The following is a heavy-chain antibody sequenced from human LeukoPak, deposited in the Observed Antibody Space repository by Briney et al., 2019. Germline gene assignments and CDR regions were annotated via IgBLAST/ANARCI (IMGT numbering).Heavy chain of an antibody. J-gene: IGHJ4*02. CDR3: ARWFSTGRGFFDY. D-gene: IGHD6-19*01. CDR2: ISSSSSYI. CDR1: GFTFSSYN. V-gene: IGHV3-21*01. Sequence: GGSLRLSCAASGFTFSSYNMNWVRQAPGKGLEWVSFISSSSSYIYYSDSVKGRFTISRDNAKNSLYLQMNSLRAEDTAVYYCARWFSTGRGFFDYWGQGILVTVSS.